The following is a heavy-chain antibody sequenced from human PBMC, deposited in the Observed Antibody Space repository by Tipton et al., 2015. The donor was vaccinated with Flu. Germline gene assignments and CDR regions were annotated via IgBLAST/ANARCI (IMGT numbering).Heavy chain of an antibody. V-gene: IGHV3-23*01. CDR3: TKIYTSSARVTCDH. CDR1: GFAFSSYA. J-gene: IGHJ4*02. CDR2: ISGYDYGGRT. D-gene: IGHD3-16*01. Sequence: SLRLSCATSGFAFSSYAMTWVRQPPGKGLEWVSSISGYDYGGRTEYADSVKGRFTISRDNAKNTLYLQMDSLRVGDTALYYCTKIYTSSARVTCDHWGLGTLVTVSA.